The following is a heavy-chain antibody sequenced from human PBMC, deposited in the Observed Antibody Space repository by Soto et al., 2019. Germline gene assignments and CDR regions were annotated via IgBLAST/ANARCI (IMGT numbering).Heavy chain of an antibody. D-gene: IGHD6-19*01. Sequence: SQTLSLTCVISGDSVSSNLASWSWIRQSPSRGLEWLGRTYYRSKWYNDYAVSVKSRITINPDTSKNQFSLQLNSVTPEDTAVYYCARATYSSGWYSSEMGYYYGMDVWGQGTTVTVSS. CDR3: ARATYSSGWYSSEMGYYYGMDV. CDR1: GDSVSSNLAS. CDR2: TYYRSKWYN. V-gene: IGHV6-1*01. J-gene: IGHJ6*02.